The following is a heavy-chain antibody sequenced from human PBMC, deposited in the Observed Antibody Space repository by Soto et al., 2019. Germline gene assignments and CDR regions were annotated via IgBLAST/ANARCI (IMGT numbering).Heavy chain of an antibody. CDR1: GYTFTSYD. CDR3: ARKYYDFWSGYYYFDY. Sequence: ASVKVSCKASGYTFTSYDINWVRQATGQGLEWMGWMNPNSGNTGYAQKFQGRVTMTRNTSISTAYMELSSLRSEDTALYYCARKYYDFWSGYYYFDYWGQGTLVTVSS. CDR2: MNPNSGNT. V-gene: IGHV1-8*01. D-gene: IGHD3-3*01. J-gene: IGHJ4*02.